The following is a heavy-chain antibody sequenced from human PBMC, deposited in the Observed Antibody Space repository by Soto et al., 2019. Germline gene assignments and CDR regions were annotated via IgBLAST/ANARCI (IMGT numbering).Heavy chain of an antibody. CDR2: ISGSGGST. D-gene: IGHD3-3*01. J-gene: IGHJ6*02. CDR3: AKQPYYDFWSGYNYGMDV. Sequence: RLSCAASGFTFSNYAMSWVRQAPGEGLEWVSGISGSGGSTYYADSVKGRFTISRDNSKNTLYLQMNSLRAEDTAVYYCAKQPYYDFWSGYNYGMDVWGQGTTVTVS. V-gene: IGHV3-23*01. CDR1: GFTFSNYA.